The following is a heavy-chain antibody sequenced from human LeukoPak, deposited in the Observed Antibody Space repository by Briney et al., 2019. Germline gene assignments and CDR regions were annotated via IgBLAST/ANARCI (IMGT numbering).Heavy chain of an antibody. Sequence: SETLSLTCAAYGGSFSGYCWSWIRQPPGKGLEWIGEINHSGSTNYNPSLKSRVTISVDTSKNQFSLKLSSVTAADTAVYYCARGHRRYTVTTQYNWFDPWGQGTLVTVSS. CDR2: INHSGST. V-gene: IGHV4-34*01. J-gene: IGHJ5*02. CDR1: GGSFSGYC. CDR3: ARGHRRYTVTTQYNWFDP. D-gene: IGHD4-17*01.